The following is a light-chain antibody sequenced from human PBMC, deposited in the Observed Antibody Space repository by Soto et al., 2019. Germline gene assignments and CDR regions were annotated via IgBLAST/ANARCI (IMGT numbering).Light chain of an antibody. CDR1: SSDVGGYNY. J-gene: IGLJ1*01. V-gene: IGLV2-14*03. CDR3: SSHSSTSTYV. Sequence: QSALTQPASVSWSAGQSIAVACTGTSSDVGGYNYVSWYQHHPGKAPKLMIYDVSNRPSGVSNRFSGSKSGNTASLTISGLQAEDEADYYCSSHSSTSTYVFGTGTKVTVL. CDR2: DVS.